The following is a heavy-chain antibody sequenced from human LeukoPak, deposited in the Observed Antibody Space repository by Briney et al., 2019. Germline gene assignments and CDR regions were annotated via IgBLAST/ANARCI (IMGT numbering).Heavy chain of an antibody. Sequence: SETLSLTCTVSGGSISSYYWSWIRQPPGKGLEWIGYIYYSGSTNYNPSLKSRVTISVDTSKNQFSLKLSSVTAADTAVYYCARDSRSSGWTGVGYWGQGTLVTVSS. CDR3: ARDSRSSGWTGVGY. D-gene: IGHD6-19*01. V-gene: IGHV4-59*01. CDR1: GGSISSYY. CDR2: IYYSGST. J-gene: IGHJ4*02.